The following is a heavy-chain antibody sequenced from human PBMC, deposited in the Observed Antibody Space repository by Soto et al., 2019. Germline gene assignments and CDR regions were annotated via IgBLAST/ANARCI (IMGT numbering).Heavy chain of an antibody. CDR3: ARDLSRLGMATITRYFDY. CDR2: ISTYNGNT. V-gene: IGHV1-18*01. J-gene: IGHJ4*02. D-gene: IGHD5-12*01. CDR1: GYTFTSYG. Sequence: QVQLVQSGAEVKKPGASVKVSCKASGYTFTSYGISWVRQAPGQGLEWMGWISTYNGNTNYAQKLQGSVTMTTDTSPSTAYIELRSLRSDDTAVYYCARDLSRLGMATITRYFDYWGQGTLVTVSS.